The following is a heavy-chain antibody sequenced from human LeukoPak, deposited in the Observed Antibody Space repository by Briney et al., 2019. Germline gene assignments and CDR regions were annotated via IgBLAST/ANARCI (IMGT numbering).Heavy chain of an antibody. Sequence: SETLSLTCTVSGGSISSSSYYWGWIRQPPGKGLEWIGSIYYSGSTYYNPSLKSRVTISVDTSKNQFSLKLSSVTAADTAVYYCASRRPGIAVAGSDDYWGQGTLVTVSS. CDR2: IYYSGST. CDR3: ASRRPGIAVAGSDDY. J-gene: IGHJ4*02. D-gene: IGHD6-19*01. CDR1: GGSISSSSYY. V-gene: IGHV4-39*01.